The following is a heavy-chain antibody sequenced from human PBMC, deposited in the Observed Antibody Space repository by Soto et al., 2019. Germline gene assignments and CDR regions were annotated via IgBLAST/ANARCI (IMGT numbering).Heavy chain of an antibody. CDR1: GASISSGDYY. CDR2: IYKNGRT. V-gene: IGHV4-31*03. CDR3: ARDRGATFSRGGIDGFDD. D-gene: IGHD1-26*01. J-gene: IGHJ3*01. Sequence: QVQLQESGPGLVKPSQTLSLTCTVSGASISSGDYYWTWIRQHPGKGLEWIGYIYKNGRTYYDPSLKSRVNVSLDTLTDPSKSQFSLRLSSVTAADPAVYHCARDRGATFSRGGIDGFDDWGQGTMVTVSS.